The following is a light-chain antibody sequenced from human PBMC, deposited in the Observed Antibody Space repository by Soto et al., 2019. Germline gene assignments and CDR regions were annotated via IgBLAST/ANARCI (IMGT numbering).Light chain of an antibody. Sequence: QSVLTQPPSASGSPGQSVIISCTGTNSDVGGYNYVSWYQQHPGKAPKLMIYELSKRPSGVPDRFSGSKSGNTASLTVSGLQAEDEADYYCSSYAGSNNFVVFGGGTKLTVL. CDR3: SSYAGSNNFVV. CDR2: ELS. J-gene: IGLJ2*01. CDR1: NSDVGGYNY. V-gene: IGLV2-8*01.